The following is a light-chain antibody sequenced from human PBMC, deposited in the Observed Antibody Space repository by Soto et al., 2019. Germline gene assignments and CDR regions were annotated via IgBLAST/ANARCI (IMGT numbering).Light chain of an antibody. CDR2: GAS. Sequence: EFVLTQSPGTLSLSPGERATLSCRASQSVSSYLAWYQQKPGQAPRLLISGASTGATGIPARFSGSGSGTEFTLTISSLQSEDCAIYYCQQYHTWPITFGGGTKVDIK. V-gene: IGKV3-15*01. CDR1: QSVSSY. J-gene: IGKJ4*01. CDR3: QQYHTWPIT.